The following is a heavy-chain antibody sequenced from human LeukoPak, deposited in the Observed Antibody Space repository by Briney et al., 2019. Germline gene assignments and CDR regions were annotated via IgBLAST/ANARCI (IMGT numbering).Heavy chain of an antibody. V-gene: IGHV1-18*01. D-gene: IGHD3-16*01. CDR2: ISSNNGYT. CDR1: GYTFSSYG. Sequence: ASVKVSCKASGYTFSSYGITGVRQAPGQGLEWMGWISSNNGYTNYAQKLQGRVTLTTDTSTSTAYMELRSLRSDDTAVYYCARDRGFMLTFGGLMGAHDYWGQGTLVTVSS. J-gene: IGHJ4*02. CDR3: ARDRGFMLTFGGLMGAHDY.